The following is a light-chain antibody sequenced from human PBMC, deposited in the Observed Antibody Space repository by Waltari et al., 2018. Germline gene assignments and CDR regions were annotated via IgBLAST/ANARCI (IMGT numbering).Light chain of an antibody. CDR1: NSNVGSYNL. CDR2: EAN. Sequence: QSALTQPASVSGSPGQSITISCTGVNSNVGSYNLVSWYQKYPGKDPKLIIYEANRRPSGVSHRFSGSKFGDTASLTVSGRQSEDEADYFCCLNVGSSVFFGGGTKLTVL. CDR3: CLNVGSSVF. J-gene: IGLJ2*01. V-gene: IGLV2-23*01.